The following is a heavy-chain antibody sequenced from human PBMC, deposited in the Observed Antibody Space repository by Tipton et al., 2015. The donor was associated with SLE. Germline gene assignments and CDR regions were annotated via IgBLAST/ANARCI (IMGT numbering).Heavy chain of an antibody. J-gene: IGHJ4*02. Sequence: TLSLTCAVSGYSISSGYYWGWIRQPPGKGLEWIGSIYHSGSTYYNPSLKSRVTISVDTSKNQFSLKLISVSAADTAVYYCARQYDFWPHAFDYWGQGTLVTVSS. D-gene: IGHD3-3*01. CDR1: GYSISSGYY. CDR3: ARQYDFWPHAFDY. CDR2: IYHSGST. V-gene: IGHV4-38-2*01.